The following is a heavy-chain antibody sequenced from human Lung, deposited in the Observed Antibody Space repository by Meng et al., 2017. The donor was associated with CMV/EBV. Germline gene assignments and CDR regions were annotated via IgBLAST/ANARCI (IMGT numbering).Heavy chain of an antibody. CDR1: GFTFDDYG. Sequence: GESLQITCTDSGFTFDDYGMNWVSQAPGKGLECVSGINWNGDSTDYVDSVSGRFSISRDNAKNSLYLQMNSLRAEDTALYNCARDGLTGTLSRMDVWGQRTTVTVSS. D-gene: IGHD1-7*01. J-gene: IGHJ6*02. CDR3: ARDGLTGTLSRMDV. V-gene: IGHV3-20*01. CDR2: INWNGDST.